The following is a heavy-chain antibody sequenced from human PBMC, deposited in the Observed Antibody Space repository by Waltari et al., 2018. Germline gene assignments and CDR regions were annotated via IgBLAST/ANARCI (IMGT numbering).Heavy chain of an antibody. V-gene: IGHV3-23*04. Sequence: EVQLVESGGGLVQPGGSLRLSCAASGFTFSSYAMSWVRQAPGKGREWVSVISGSGYSTYYADSVKGRFTISRDNSKNTLYLQMNSLRAEDTAVYYCAKDFDIAAARGHFDYWGQGTLVTVSS. CDR2: ISGSGYST. D-gene: IGHD6-13*01. CDR1: GFTFSSYA. J-gene: IGHJ4*02. CDR3: AKDFDIAAARGHFDY.